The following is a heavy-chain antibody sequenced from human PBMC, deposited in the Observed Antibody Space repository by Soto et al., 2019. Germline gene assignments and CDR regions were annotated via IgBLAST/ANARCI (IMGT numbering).Heavy chain of an antibody. Sequence: EAQLLESGGGLVQPGESLRLSCAASGFTFSNYAMSWVRQAPGKGLEWVSVVSDDGGTTFYADSVRARFTISRDNSKNTVDLQMNSLRAEDTAVYYCAKADTGHVRPFEYCGQGTLVTVSS. D-gene: IGHD2-8*02. CDR3: AKADTGHVRPFEY. J-gene: IGHJ4*02. V-gene: IGHV3-23*01. CDR2: VSDDGGTT. CDR1: GFTFSNYA.